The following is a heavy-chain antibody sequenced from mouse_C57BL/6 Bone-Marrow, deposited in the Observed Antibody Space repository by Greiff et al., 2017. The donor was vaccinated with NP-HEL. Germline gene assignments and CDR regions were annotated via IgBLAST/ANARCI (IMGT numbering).Heavy chain of an antibody. D-gene: IGHD2-4*01. Sequence: EVKVVESGGGLVQPGGSLKLSCAASGFTFSDYYMYWVRQTPEKRLEWVAYISNGGGSTYYPDTVKGRFTISRDNAKNTLYLQMSRLKSEDTAMYYCARQEVYYDYDGGFAYWGQGTLVTVSA. CDR3: ARQEVYYDYDGGFAY. CDR2: ISNGGGST. J-gene: IGHJ3*01. CDR1: GFTFSDYY. V-gene: IGHV5-12*01.